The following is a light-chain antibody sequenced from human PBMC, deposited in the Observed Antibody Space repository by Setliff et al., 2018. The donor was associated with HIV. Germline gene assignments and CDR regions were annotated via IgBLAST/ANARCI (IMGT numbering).Light chain of an antibody. Sequence: QSVLTQPASVSGSPGQSITISCTETSSDVGSYNYVSWYQQHPGKAPKLMIYDVSKRPSGVSNRFAGSKSGNTASLTISGLQAEDEADYHCSSYTSSSTLKLFGGGTQLTVL. CDR3: SSYTSSSTLKL. J-gene: IGLJ2*01. CDR2: DVS. CDR1: SSDVGSYNY. V-gene: IGLV2-14*03.